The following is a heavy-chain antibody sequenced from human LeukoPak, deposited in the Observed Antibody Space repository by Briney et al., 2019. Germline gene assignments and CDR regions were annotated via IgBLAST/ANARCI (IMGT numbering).Heavy chain of an antibody. Sequence: ASVKVSCKASGYTFTGYYMHWVRQAPGQGLEWIGWINPNSGGTNYAQKFQGRVTMTRDTSISTAYMELSRLRSDDTAVYYCARGVTILYYMDVWGKGTTVTISS. CDR3: ARGVTILYYMDV. CDR2: INPNSGGT. J-gene: IGHJ6*03. D-gene: IGHD3-10*01. CDR1: GYTFTGYY. V-gene: IGHV1-2*02.